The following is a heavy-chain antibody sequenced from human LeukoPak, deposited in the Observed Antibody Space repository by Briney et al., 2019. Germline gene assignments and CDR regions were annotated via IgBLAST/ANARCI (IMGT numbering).Heavy chain of an antibody. V-gene: IGHV4-39*01. CDR2: IYYSGST. CDR1: GCSISSSSYY. CDR3: ARRPVTTFLWDY. Sequence: PSETLSLTCTVSGCSISSSSYYWGWIRQPPGKGLEWIGSIYYSGSTYYNPSLRSGVTISVDTSKNQFPRKLSSVTAADAAVYYCARRPVTTFLWDYWGQGTLVTVSS. D-gene: IGHD4-17*01. J-gene: IGHJ4*02.